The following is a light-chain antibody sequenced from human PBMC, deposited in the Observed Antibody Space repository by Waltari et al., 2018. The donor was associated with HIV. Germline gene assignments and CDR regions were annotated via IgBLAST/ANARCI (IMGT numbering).Light chain of an antibody. V-gene: IGKV4-1*01. CDR3: QQYASSQLT. CDR2: WAS. Sequence: DIVMRQSPDSLAVSLGETATIQCQSSQSVFDTSTNKNNLAGYQQRPGQRPKLLSYWASAREAGVPGRFSGRGSGTDVTLGISSLQAEDVAVYYCQQYASSQLTFGGGTKVESK. CDR1: QSVFDTSTNKNN. J-gene: IGKJ4*01.